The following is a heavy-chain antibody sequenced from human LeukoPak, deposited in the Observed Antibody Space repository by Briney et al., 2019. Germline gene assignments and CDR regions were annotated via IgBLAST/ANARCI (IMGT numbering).Heavy chain of an antibody. J-gene: IGHJ4*02. CDR2: IRYDGSNK. Sequence: GGSLRLSCAASGFTFSSYGMHWVRQAPGKGLEWVAFIRYDGSNKYYADSVKGRFTISRDNSKNTLYLQMNSLRAEDTAVYYCAKESSMRAAGLYDYWGQGTLVTVSS. D-gene: IGHD6-13*01. CDR1: GFTFSSYG. V-gene: IGHV3-30*02. CDR3: AKESSMRAAGLYDY.